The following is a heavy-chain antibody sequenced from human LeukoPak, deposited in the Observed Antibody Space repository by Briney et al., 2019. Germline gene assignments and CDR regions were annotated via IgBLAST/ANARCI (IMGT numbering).Heavy chain of an antibody. CDR1: GFTFSSYS. J-gene: IGHJ4*02. CDR3: ATGTTDGGFDY. V-gene: IGHV3-48*01. D-gene: IGHD1-1*01. Sequence: GGSLRLSCAASGFTFSSYSMNWVRQAPGKGLEGVSYISSSSSTIYYADSVKGRFTISRDNAKNSLYLQMNSLRAEDTAVYYCATGTTDGGFDYWGQGTLVTVSS. CDR2: ISSSSSTI.